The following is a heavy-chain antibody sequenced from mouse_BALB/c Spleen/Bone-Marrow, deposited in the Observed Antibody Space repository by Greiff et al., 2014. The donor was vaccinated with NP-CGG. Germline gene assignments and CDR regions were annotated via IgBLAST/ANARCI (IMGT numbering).Heavy chain of an antibody. J-gene: IGHJ3*01. CDR3: ARDRDYGNYGWFAY. Sequence: VQLQQSGPGLVAPSQTLSITCTVSGFSFTSYGVHWVRQPPGKGLEWLGVIWAGGSTNYNSALMSRMGISKDNSKSQVFLKMNSLQTDDTAMYYCARDRDYGNYGWFAYWGQGTLVTVSA. V-gene: IGHV2-9*02. CDR2: IWAGGST. CDR1: GFSFTSYG. D-gene: IGHD2-1*01.